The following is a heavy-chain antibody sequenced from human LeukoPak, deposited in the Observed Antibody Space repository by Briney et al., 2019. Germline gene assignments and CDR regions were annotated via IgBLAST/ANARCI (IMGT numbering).Heavy chain of an antibody. D-gene: IGHD5-12*01. CDR2: ISSTRSYI. V-gene: IGHV3-21*01. J-gene: IGHJ6*03. CDR1: GFTFFSYT. Sequence: GGSLRLSCAASGFTFFSYTMNWVRQAPGKGLEWVSSISSTRSYIYYADSVKGRFTISRDNSKNTLYLQMKSLRAEDTAVYYCAKGGGYEAQYYYYYLDVWGKGTTVTISS. CDR3: AKGGGYEAQYYYYYLDV.